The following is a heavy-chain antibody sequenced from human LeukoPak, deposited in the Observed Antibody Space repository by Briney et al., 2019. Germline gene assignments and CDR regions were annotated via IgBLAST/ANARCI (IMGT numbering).Heavy chain of an antibody. CDR2: IYSGGST. V-gene: IGHV3-66*01. CDR3: AREHYDILTGYRAFDY. Sequence: GGSLRLSCAASGFTVSSNYMSWVRQAPGKGLEWVSVIYSGGSTYYADSVKGRFAISRDNSKNTLYLQMNSLRAEDTAVCYCAREHYDILTGYRAFDYWGQGTLVTVSS. J-gene: IGHJ4*02. CDR1: GFTVSSNY. D-gene: IGHD3-9*01.